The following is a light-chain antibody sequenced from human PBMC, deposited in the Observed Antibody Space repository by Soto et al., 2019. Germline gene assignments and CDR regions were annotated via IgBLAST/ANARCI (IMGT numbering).Light chain of an antibody. Sequence: QAVVTQPPSASGAPGQRVTISCSGGSSNIGSNTVSWYQQLPGTAPKLFIYDNNQRPSGVPARLSGSKSGTSASLAISGLQSEDEADYYCAAWDASLNGHVVFGGGTKLTVL. CDR1: SSNIGSNT. CDR3: AAWDASLNGHVV. CDR2: DNN. V-gene: IGLV1-44*01. J-gene: IGLJ2*01.